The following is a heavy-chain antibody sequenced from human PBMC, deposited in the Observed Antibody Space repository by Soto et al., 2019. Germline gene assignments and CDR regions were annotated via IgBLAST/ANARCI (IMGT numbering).Heavy chain of an antibody. J-gene: IGHJ4*02. D-gene: IGHD1-1*01. CDR2: MNPNSGNT. V-gene: IGHV1-8*01. Sequence: ASVKVSCKASGYTFTSYDINWVRQATGQGLEWMGWMNPNSGNTVYAQKFQGRVTMTRNTSISTAYMELSSLRAEDTAVYYCVRDDIGLGIDYWGLGTLVTVSS. CDR1: GYTFTSYD. CDR3: VRDDIGLGIDY.